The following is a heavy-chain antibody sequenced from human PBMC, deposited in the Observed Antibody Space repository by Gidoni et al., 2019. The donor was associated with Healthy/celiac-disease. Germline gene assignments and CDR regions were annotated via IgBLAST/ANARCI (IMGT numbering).Heavy chain of an antibody. CDR1: GGSISSSSYY. J-gene: IGHJ4*02. CDR3: ATGDYPYFDY. V-gene: IGHV4-39*01. D-gene: IGHD4-17*01. CDR2: IYYSGST. Sequence: QLQLQESGPGLVKPSETLSLTCTASGGSISSSSYYWGWIRQPPGKGLEWIGSIYYSGSTYYNPSLKSRVAISVDTSKNQFSLKLSSVTAADTAVYYCATGDYPYFDYWGQGTLVTVSS.